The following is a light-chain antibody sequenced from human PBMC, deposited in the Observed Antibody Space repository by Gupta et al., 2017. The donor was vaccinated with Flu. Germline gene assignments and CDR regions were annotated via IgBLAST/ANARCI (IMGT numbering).Light chain of an antibody. Sequence: DLQMTQSPSSLSASVGDSVTITCRASQGIRNDLGWYQQQPGKAPKRLIYDASSLQSGVPSRFSGSGSGTEFTLTISSLQPEEFATYYCLQINKYTWTFGQGTKVEGK. CDR1: QGIRND. J-gene: IGKJ1*01. V-gene: IGKV1-17*01. CDR2: DAS. CDR3: LQINKYTWT.